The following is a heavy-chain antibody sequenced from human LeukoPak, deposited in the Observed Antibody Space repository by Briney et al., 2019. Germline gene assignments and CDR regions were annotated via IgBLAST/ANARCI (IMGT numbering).Heavy chain of an antibody. J-gene: IGHJ6*02. D-gene: IGHD1-26*01. CDR2: ISSSSSYI. Sequence: GGSLRLSCAASGFTFSKYSMNWVRQAPGKGLEWVSFISSSSSYIYYADSVKGRFTISRDNAKNSLYLQMNSLRAEDTAVYYCARDKSGIVDYYYGMDVWGQGTTVTVSS. CDR3: ARDKSGIVDYYYGMDV. V-gene: IGHV3-21*01. CDR1: GFTFSKYS.